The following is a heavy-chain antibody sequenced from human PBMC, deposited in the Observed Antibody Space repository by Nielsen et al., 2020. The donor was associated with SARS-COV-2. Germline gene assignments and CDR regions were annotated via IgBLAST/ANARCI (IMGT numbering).Heavy chain of an antibody. V-gene: IGHV3-33*01. J-gene: IGHJ6*02. CDR3: ARDLEYSSSSTRPRYGMDV. CDR1: GFTFSSYG. D-gene: IGHD6-6*01. CDR2: IWYDGSNK. Sequence: GESLKISCAASGFTFSSYGMHWVRQAPGKGLEWVAVIWYDGSNKYYADSVKGRFTISRDNSKNTLYLQMNSLRAEDTAVYYCARDLEYSSSSTRPRYGMDVWGQGTTVTVS.